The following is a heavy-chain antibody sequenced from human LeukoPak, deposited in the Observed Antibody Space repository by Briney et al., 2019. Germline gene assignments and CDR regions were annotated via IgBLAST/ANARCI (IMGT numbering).Heavy chain of an antibody. Sequence: GGSLRLSCAASGFTFSSYGMHWVRQAPGKGLEWVAFIRYDGSNKYCADSVKGRFTISRDNSKNTLFLQMNSLRAEDTAVYYCAKISGYYPSDYWGQGTLVTVSS. D-gene: IGHD3-22*01. CDR3: AKISGYYPSDY. CDR2: IRYDGSNK. J-gene: IGHJ4*02. V-gene: IGHV3-30*02. CDR1: GFTFSSYG.